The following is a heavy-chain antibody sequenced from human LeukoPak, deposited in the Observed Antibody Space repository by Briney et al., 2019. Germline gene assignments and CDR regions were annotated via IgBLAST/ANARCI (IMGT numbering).Heavy chain of an antibody. V-gene: IGHV3-7*01. CDR1: GFTFSDSW. Sequence: SGGSLRLSCAASGFTFSDSWMSWVRQAPGKGLEWVANMNQDGSEKDYVDSVKGRFTISRDNARNSLYLQMGSLRAEDTAVYYCATYTHLVAGDVWGQGTTVTV. CDR3: ATYTHLVAGDV. J-gene: IGHJ6*02. CDR2: MNQDGSEK. D-gene: IGHD3-16*01.